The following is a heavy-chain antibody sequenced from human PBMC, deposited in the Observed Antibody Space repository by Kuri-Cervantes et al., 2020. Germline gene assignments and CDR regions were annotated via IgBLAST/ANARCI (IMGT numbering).Heavy chain of an antibody. CDR2: IYYSGST. V-gene: IGHV4-39*07. CDR3: ARTYYYGSGTGY. Sequence: SETLSLTCTVSGGSIRSSSYYWGWIRQPPGKGLEWIGSIYYSGSTYYNPSLKSRVTISVDTSKNQFSLKLSSVTAADTAVYYCARTYYYGSGTGYWGQGTLVTVSS. D-gene: IGHD3-10*01. CDR1: GGSIRSSSYY. J-gene: IGHJ4*02.